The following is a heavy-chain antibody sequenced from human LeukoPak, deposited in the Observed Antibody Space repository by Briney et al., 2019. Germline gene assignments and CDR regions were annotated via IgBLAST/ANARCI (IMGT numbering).Heavy chain of an antibody. CDR2: IYYSGYT. CDR3: ARTTMVRGTCYMDV. V-gene: IGHV4-61*01. J-gene: IGHJ6*03. Sequence: PSETLSLTCTVSGGSISSGSYYWSWIRQPPGKGLEWIGYIYYSGYTNYNPSLKSRVTISVDTSKNQFSLKLSSVTAADTAVYYCARTTMVRGTCYMDVWGKGTTVTISS. CDR1: GGSISSGSYY. D-gene: IGHD3-10*01.